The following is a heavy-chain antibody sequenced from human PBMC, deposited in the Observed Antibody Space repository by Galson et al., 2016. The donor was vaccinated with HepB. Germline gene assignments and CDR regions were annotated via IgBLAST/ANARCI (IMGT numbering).Heavy chain of an antibody. CDR1: GFAFSSHW. CDR2: INSDGTIS. J-gene: IGHJ5*02. D-gene: IGHD4-23*01. Sequence: SLRLSCAVSGFAFSSHWMHWVRQDLGKGLVWVSRINSDGTISNYADSVKGRFTISRGNAKNTLYLQMNSLRAEDTAVYFCVRDHSVVPTTAYNWFDPWGRGTLVTVSS. V-gene: IGHV3-74*01. CDR3: VRDHSVVPTTAYNWFDP.